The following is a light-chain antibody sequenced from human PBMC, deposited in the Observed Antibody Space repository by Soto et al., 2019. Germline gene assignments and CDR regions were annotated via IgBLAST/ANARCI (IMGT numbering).Light chain of an antibody. CDR3: QQYYSTPLT. Sequence: EIVLTQSPGTLSLSPGERATLSCRASQSVSSSFLTWYRQKPGQPPRVLIYAASIRAAGSPDRFRGSGSGTDFTLTISSLQAEDVAVYYCQQYYSTPLTFGGGTKVEIK. J-gene: IGKJ4*01. CDR1: QSVSSSF. V-gene: IGKV3D-7*01. CDR2: AAS.